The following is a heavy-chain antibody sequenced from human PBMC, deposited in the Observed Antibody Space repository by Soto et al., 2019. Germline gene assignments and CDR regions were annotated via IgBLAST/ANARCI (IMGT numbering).Heavy chain of an antibody. J-gene: IGHJ4*02. V-gene: IGHV1-69*01. CDR2: IIPIFGTA. Sequence: QVQLVQSGAEVKKPGSSVKVSCKASGGTFSSYVISWVRQAPGQGLEWMGGIIPIFGTANYAQKFQGRVTINADEDTRTAYMKLSSLRSEDTAVYYCASPPPLYYYDSSGYYFGYWGQGTLVTVSS. D-gene: IGHD3-22*01. CDR1: GGTFSSYV. CDR3: ASPPPLYYYDSSGYYFGY.